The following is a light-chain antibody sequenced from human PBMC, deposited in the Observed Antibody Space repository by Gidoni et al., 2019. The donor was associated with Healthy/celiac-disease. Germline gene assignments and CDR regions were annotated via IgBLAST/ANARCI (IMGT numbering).Light chain of an antibody. CDR1: QSISSY. CDR2: AAS. J-gene: IGKJ2*01. Sequence: DIHITQSPSSLSASVGDRVTSTCRASQSISSYLNWYQQKPGKAPKLLIYAASSLQSGVPSRFSGSGSGTDFTLTISSLQPEDFAIYYCQQSYSTPSTFGQGTKLEIK. V-gene: IGKV1-39*01. CDR3: QQSYSTPST.